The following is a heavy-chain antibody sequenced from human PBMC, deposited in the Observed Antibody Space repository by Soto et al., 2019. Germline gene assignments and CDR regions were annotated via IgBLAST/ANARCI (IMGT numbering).Heavy chain of an antibody. CDR1: GYTFSNYA. V-gene: IGHV1-3*01. CDR2: INAGNGNT. J-gene: IGHJ6*02. D-gene: IGHD2-15*01. Sequence: ASVKVSCKASGYTFSNYAMHWVRQAPGQRLEWMGWINAGNGNTKYSQKFQDRVTVTRDTSASTAYMELSSLRSEDTAVYYCAKGGNIAVVVADYGMDVWGQGTTVTVSS. CDR3: AKGGNIAVVVADYGMDV.